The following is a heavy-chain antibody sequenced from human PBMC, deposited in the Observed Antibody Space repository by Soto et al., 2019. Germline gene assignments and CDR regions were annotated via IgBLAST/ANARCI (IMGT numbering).Heavy chain of an antibody. D-gene: IGHD3-9*01. V-gene: IGHV4-34*01. CDR2: INTSGST. CDR1: GGSFSGYY. J-gene: IGHJ4*02. CDR3: ARCPTDILTGYVDY. Sequence: SETLSLTWAVYGGSFSGYYGSWIRQPPGKVREWIGEINTSGSTTYNRSLKSRVTISVNTSKNQLSLKLSLVTAADTVEYYCARCPTDILTGYVDYWGQGTLVTVSS.